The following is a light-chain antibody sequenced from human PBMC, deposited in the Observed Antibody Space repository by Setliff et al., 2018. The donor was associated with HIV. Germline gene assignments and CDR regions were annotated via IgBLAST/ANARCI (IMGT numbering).Light chain of an antibody. CDR1: SSDVGTYNF. CDR2: DVN. Sequence: ALTQPASVSGSPGQSITISCTGTSSDVGTYNFVSWFQQHPGKAPKLIIFDVNKRPSGVSDRFSASKSGNTASLTISGLQADDEADYYCCSFTSSNTYVFGTGTKVTVL. J-gene: IGLJ1*01. V-gene: IGLV2-14*03. CDR3: CSFTSSNTYV.